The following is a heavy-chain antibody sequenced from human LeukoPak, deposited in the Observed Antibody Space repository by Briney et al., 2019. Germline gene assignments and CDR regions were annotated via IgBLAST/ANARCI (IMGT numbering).Heavy chain of an antibody. CDR3: ASRYSGYEVGGAMFDY. J-gene: IGHJ4*02. CDR1: GGTFSSYA. CDR2: IIPILGIA. V-gene: IGHV1-69*04. Sequence: SVKVSCNASGGTFSSYAISWVREAPGQGLEWMGRIIPILGIANYAQKFQGRVTITADKSTSTAYMELSSLRSEDTAVYYCASRYSGYEVGGAMFDYWGQGTLVTVSS. D-gene: IGHD5-12*01.